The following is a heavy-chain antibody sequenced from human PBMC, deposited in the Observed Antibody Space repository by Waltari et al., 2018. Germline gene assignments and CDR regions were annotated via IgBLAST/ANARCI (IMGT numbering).Heavy chain of an antibody. J-gene: IGHJ4*02. D-gene: IGHD3-16*02. Sequence: QVQLQQWGAGLLKPSETLSLTCAVYGGSFSGYYWSWIRQPPGKGLEWIGEINHSGSTNYNPSLKSRVTISVDTSKNQFSLKLSSVTAADTAVYYCARGGYDYIWGSYRYSPKYFDYWGQGTLVTVSS. CDR2: INHSGST. CDR1: GGSFSGYY. V-gene: IGHV4-34*01. CDR3: ARGGYDYIWGSYRYSPKYFDY.